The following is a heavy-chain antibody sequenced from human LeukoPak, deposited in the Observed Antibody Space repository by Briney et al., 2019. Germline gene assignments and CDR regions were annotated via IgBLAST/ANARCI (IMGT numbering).Heavy chain of an antibody. Sequence: PSETLSLTCTVSGGSISSYYWSWIRQPPGKGLEWIGYIYYSGSTNYNPSLKSRVTISVDTSKNQFSLKLSSVTAADTAVYYCARHRCSGGSCYPMNWFDPWGQGTLVTVSS. V-gene: IGHV4-59*08. D-gene: IGHD2-15*01. CDR3: ARHRCSGGSCYPMNWFDP. J-gene: IGHJ5*02. CDR1: GGSISSYY. CDR2: IYYSGST.